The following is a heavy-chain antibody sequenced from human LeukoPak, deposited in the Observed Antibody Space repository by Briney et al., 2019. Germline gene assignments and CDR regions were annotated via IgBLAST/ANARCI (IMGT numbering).Heavy chain of an antibody. J-gene: IGHJ4*02. D-gene: IGHD1-1*01. CDR3: ARVSTGPV. CDR1: GFIFSNFN. V-gene: IGHV3-21*01. Sequence: GGSLRLSCVGSGFIFSNFNMNWVRQATGKGLEWVSSISSTGNYIHYADSVKGRFTTSRDNAQKSLYLQMNSLRVEDSAVYYCARVSTGPVWGQGTLVTVSS. CDR2: ISSTGNYI.